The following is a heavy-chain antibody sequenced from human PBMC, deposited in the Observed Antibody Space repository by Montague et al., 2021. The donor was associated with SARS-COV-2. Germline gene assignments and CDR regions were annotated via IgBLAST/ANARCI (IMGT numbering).Heavy chain of an antibody. D-gene: IGHD3-22*01. CDR3: ARGGGCGYRYYFDY. CDR2: IYYSGST. J-gene: IGHJ4*02. CDR1: GGSISSYY. Sequence: SETLSLTCTVSGGSISSYYWNWIRQPPGKGLEWIGYIYYSGSTNXXPSLKRRVTISVDTSKNQFSLKLSSVTAADTAVYYCARGGGCGYRYYFDYWGQGTLVTVSS. V-gene: IGHV4-59*01.